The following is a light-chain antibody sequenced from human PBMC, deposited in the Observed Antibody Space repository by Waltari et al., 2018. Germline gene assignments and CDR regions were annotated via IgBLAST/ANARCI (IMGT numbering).Light chain of an antibody. J-gene: IGLJ3*02. CDR2: KNK. CDR1: SSNIGGNY. CDR3: AAWDDSLSGWV. Sequence: QSVLSQPPSASGTPGQRVTISCSGSSSNIGGNYVYWYQQLPGTAPKLLLYKNKQGPPGFPDGFSGSKFGSSVSRSISGLRSEDEADYYCAAWDDSLSGWVFGGGTKVTVL. V-gene: IGLV1-47*01.